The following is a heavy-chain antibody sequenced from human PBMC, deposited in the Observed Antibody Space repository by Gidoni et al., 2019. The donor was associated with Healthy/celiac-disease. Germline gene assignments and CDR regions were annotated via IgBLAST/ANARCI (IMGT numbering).Heavy chain of an antibody. J-gene: IGHJ4*02. D-gene: IGHD2-21*02. Sequence: QVQLVESGGGVVQPGRSLRLPCPASGFTFRRYAMHWVRQAPGKGLEWVAVISYDGSNKNYADSVKGRFTISRDNSKNTLYLQMNSLRAEDTAVYYCARDRCGGDCYVSFDYWGQGTLVTVSS. CDR3: ARDRCGGDCYVSFDY. CDR1: GFTFRRYA. CDR2: ISYDGSNK. V-gene: IGHV3-30-3*01.